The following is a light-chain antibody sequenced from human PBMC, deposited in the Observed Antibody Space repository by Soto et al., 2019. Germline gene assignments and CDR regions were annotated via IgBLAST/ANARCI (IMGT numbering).Light chain of an antibody. J-gene: IGLJ1*01. CDR3: QSYDGSLSGSV. V-gene: IGLV1-40*01. Sequence: QSVLTQPPSVSGAPGQRVTISCTGSSSNIGAGYDVHWYQQFPGTAPKLPIYGNNNRPSGVPDRFSGSKSGTSASLAITGLQSEDEADFYCQSYDGSLSGSVFGTGTKLTVL. CDR1: SSNIGAGYD. CDR2: GNN.